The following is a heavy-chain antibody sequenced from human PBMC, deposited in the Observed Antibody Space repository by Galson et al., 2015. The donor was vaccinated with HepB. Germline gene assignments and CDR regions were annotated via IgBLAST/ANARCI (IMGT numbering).Heavy chain of an antibody. CDR3: VKGCWNSGGTCYGYFYS. CDR1: GFTFSSYA. CDR2: ISGSGGAT. Sequence: SLRLSCAASGFTFSSYAMSWVRQAPGKGLEWVSSISGSGGATYYAESVKGRFTISKDNFKNTVYLQMNGLRAEDTAVYYCVKGCWNSGGTCYGYFYSWGQGTLVTVSS. J-gene: IGHJ4*02. D-gene: IGHD2-15*01. V-gene: IGHV3-23*01.